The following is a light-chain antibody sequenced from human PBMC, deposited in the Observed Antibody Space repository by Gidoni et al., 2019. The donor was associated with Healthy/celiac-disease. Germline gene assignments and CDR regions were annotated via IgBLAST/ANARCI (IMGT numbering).Light chain of an antibody. CDR1: QSLLHSNGYNY. CDR3: MQALQTPRT. V-gene: IGKV2-28*01. CDR2: LCS. Sequence: DMGRSQSPLPLPVTPVEPASSSCRSSQSLLHSNGYNYLDWYLQKPGQSPQLLIYLCSKRASGVPDRFSGSGSGTDFTLKSSRVEAEDVGVYYCMQALQTPRTFGQGTKVEIK. J-gene: IGKJ1*01.